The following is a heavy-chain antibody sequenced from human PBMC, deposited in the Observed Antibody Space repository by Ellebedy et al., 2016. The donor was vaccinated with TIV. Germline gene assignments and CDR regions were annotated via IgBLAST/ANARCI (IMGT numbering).Heavy chain of an antibody. CDR3: ARRTYGDYYRSEVLDY. Sequence: ASVKVSCKGSGYSFTSYWIGWVRQMPGKGLEWMGIIYPGDSDTRYSPSFQGQVTISADKSISTAYLQWSSLKASDTAMYYCARRTYGDYYRSEVLDYWGQGTLVTVSS. CDR2: IYPGDSDT. J-gene: IGHJ4*02. V-gene: IGHV5-51*01. CDR1: GYSFTSYW. D-gene: IGHD4-17*01.